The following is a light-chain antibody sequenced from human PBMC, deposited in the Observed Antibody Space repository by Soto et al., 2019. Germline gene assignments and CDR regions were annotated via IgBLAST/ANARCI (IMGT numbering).Light chain of an antibody. V-gene: IGLV2-14*01. CDR1: SNDVGSYNR. Sequence: QPVLTQPASVSGSPGQSITISCTGTSNDVGSYNRVSWYQQPPGTAPKLMIYEVSNRPSGVSNRFSGSKSGNTASLTISGLQAEDEADYYCNSYTTTSTYVFGTGTKLTVL. CDR2: EVS. CDR3: NSYTTTSTYV. J-gene: IGLJ1*01.